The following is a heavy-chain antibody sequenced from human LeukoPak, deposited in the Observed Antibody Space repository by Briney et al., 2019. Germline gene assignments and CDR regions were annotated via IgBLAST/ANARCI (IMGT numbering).Heavy chain of an antibody. CDR2: ISGSGGST. D-gene: IGHD6-19*01. CDR3: AKPRRGWYMYYGMDV. J-gene: IGHJ6*02. V-gene: IGHV3-23*01. CDR1: GFTFSSYA. Sequence: PRGSLKLSCAASGFTFSSYAMSWVRQAPGKGLEWVSAISGSGGSTYYADSVKGRFTISRDNSKNTLYLQMNSLRAEDTAVYYCAKPRRGWYMYYGMDVWGQGTTVAVSS.